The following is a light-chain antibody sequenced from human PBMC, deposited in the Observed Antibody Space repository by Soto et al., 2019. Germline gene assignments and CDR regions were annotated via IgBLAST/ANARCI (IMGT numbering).Light chain of an antibody. CDR2: GAS. CDR1: QSIRSIY. Sequence: EIVLTQSPGTLSLSPGERATLSCRASQSIRSIYLAWYQQKAGQAPRLLIYGASNRATGIPDRFSGSGSGTDFTLTISRLEPEDFAVYYCQQYGSSGTFGQGTKVDIK. V-gene: IGKV3-20*01. J-gene: IGKJ1*01. CDR3: QQYGSSGT.